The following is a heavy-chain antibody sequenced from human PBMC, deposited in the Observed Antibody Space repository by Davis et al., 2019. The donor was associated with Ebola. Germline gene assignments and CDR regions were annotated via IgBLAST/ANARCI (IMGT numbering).Heavy chain of an antibody. CDR2: INHSGST. Sequence: MPSETLSLTCAVYGGSFSGYYWSWIRQPPGKGLEWIGEINHSGSTNYNPPLKSRVTISVDTSKNQFSLKLSSVTAADTAVYYCARGRNFWFDPWGQGTLVTVSS. J-gene: IGHJ5*02. CDR1: GGSFSGYY. CDR3: ARGRNFWFDP. V-gene: IGHV4-34*01.